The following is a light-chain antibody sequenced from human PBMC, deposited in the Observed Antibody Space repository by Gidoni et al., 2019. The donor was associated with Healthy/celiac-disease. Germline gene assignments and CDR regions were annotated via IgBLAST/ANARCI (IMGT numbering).Light chain of an antibody. V-gene: IGKV3-15*01. Sequence: EIVMKQSPATLAVSPGERATLSCRASQSVSSNLAWYQQKPGQAPRLLIYGASTSATGIPARFSGSGSGTEFTLTISSLQSEDFAVYYCQQSNNWPLTFGGGTKVEIK. J-gene: IGKJ4*01. CDR2: GAS. CDR3: QQSNNWPLT. CDR1: QSVSSN.